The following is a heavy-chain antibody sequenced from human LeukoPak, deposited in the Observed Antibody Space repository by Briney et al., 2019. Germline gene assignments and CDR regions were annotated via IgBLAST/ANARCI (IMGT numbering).Heavy chain of an antibody. J-gene: IGHJ4*02. CDR2: INTNTGNP. V-gene: IGHV7-4-1*02. CDR1: GFTFISNA. Sequence: ASVKVSCKASGFTFISNAMNWVRQAPGQGLEWMGWINTNTGNPTYAQGFTGRFVFSLDTSVSTAYLQISSLKAEDTAVYYCARLEYSYGSGPVYFDSWGQGTLVSVSS. D-gene: IGHD5-18*01. CDR3: ARLEYSYGSGPVYFDS.